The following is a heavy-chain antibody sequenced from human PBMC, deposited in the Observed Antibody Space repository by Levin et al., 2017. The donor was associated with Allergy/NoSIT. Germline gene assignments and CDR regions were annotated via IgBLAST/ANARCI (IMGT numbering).Heavy chain of an antibody. CDR3: ARGFDKIVGLFDS. Sequence: TSETLSLTCTVSGGTVTSSAYYWNWIRQVPGKGLEWLGYIYYSETQYNPSLRSRVTISRDTSENQFSLKLTSVTAADTAVYYCARGFDKIVGLFDSWGQGTLVTVSS. V-gene: IGHV4-31*03. D-gene: IGHD2/OR15-2a*01. CDR2: IYYSET. J-gene: IGHJ4*02. CDR1: GGTVTSSAYY.